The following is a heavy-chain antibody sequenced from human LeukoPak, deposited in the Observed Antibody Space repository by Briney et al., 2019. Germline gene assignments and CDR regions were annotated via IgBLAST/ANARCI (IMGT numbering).Heavy chain of an antibody. Sequence: GGSLKLSRAASGFTFSGCDMHWVRQASGKGLEWVGRITTKANTYATAYAASLKCRFTISRDDSRNTAYLQMNNLRIEDTAVYFRTTYKSGHYWGQGVLVTVSS. D-gene: IGHD3-3*01. J-gene: IGHJ4*02. V-gene: IGHV3-73*01. CDR2: ITTKANTYAT. CDR3: TTYKSGHY. CDR1: GFTFSGCD.